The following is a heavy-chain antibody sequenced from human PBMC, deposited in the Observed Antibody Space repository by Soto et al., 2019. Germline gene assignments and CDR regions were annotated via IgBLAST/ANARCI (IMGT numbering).Heavy chain of an antibody. Sequence: GGSLRLSCAASGFTFSSYWMHWVRQAPGKGQVWVSRINSDGSSTSYADSVKGRFTISRDNAKNTLYLQMNSLRAEDTAVYYCTGGRFWSGYFAFAIWGQGTTVTVSS. V-gene: IGHV3-74*01. CDR3: TGGRFWSGYFAFAI. J-gene: IGHJ3*02. CDR1: GFTFSSYW. D-gene: IGHD3-3*01. CDR2: INSDGSST.